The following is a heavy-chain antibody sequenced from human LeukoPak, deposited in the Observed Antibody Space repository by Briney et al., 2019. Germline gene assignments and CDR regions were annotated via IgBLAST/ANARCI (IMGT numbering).Heavy chain of an antibody. D-gene: IGHD6-13*01. CDR3: ARDRKVGSSWYPITNYYYYGMDV. CDR2: ISGSGGST. J-gene: IGHJ6*02. CDR1: GFTFSSYA. Sequence: GGSLRLSCAASGFTFSSYAMSWVRQAPGKGLEWVSAISGSGGSTYYADSVKGRFTISRDNAKNSLYLQMNSLRAEDTAVYYCARDRKVGSSWYPITNYYYYGMDVWGQGTTVTVSS. V-gene: IGHV3-23*01.